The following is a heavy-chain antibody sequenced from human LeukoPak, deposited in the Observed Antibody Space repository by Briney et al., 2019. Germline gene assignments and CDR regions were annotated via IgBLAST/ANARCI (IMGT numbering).Heavy chain of an antibody. CDR2: IGGSGGST. Sequence: PGGSLRLSCAASGFTFRSYWMHWVRQAPGKGLEWVSAIGGSGGSTYYADSVKGRFTVSRDNSKNTFFVQMNSLRADDTAVYYCAKVDSFWYFDLWGRGTLVTVSS. V-gene: IGHV3-23*01. CDR1: GFTFRSYW. CDR3: AKVDSFWYFDL. D-gene: IGHD3-9*01. J-gene: IGHJ2*01.